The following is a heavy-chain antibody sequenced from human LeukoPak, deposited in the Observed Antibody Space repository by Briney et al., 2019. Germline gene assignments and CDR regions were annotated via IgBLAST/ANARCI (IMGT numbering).Heavy chain of an antibody. CDR1: GFTFSSYE. D-gene: IGHD6-13*01. J-gene: IGHJ3*02. CDR2: ISSSGSTI. V-gene: IGHV3-48*03. CDR3: ARGDGGIAAAGADAFDI. Sequence: GGSLRLSCAASGFTFSSYEMNWVRQAPGKGLEWVSYISSSGSTIYYADSVKGRFTISRDNAKNSLYLQMNSLRAEDTAVYYCARGDGGIAAAGADAFDIWGQGTMVTVSS.